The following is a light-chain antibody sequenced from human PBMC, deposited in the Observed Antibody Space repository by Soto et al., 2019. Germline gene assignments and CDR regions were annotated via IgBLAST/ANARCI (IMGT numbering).Light chain of an antibody. CDR2: DAS. J-gene: IGKJ1*01. CDR3: QQYSNYWT. Sequence: DTQMTQSPSTLSASVGDRVTISCRASQSISRWLAWYQQKPGKVPKLLIYDASSLKGGVPSRFSGSGSGTEFTLTISNLQPDDFATYYCQQYSNYWTFGQGTKVDIK. V-gene: IGKV1-5*01. CDR1: QSISRW.